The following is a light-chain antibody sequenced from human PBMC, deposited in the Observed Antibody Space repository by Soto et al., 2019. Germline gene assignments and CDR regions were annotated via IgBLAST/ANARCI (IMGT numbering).Light chain of an antibody. J-gene: IGKJ1*01. Sequence: DIQMTQSPSTLSGSVGDRVTITCRASQTISSWLAWYQQKPGKAPKLLIYKASTLKSGVPSRFSGSGSGTEFTLTISRLEPEDFASYYCQQSYNVLSWTFGQGTKVDIK. CDR1: QTISSW. CDR2: KAS. V-gene: IGKV1-5*03. CDR3: QQSYNVLSWT.